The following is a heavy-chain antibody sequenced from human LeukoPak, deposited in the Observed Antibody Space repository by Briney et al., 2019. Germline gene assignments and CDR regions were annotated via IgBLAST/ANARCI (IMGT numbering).Heavy chain of an antibody. Sequence: ASVKVSCKASGYTFTSYAMHWVRQAPGQRLEWMGWINAGNGSTKYSQKFQSRVTITRDTSASTAYMELSSLRSEDTAVYYCARDRLSGWSFDYWGQGTLVTVSS. J-gene: IGHJ4*02. D-gene: IGHD6-19*01. CDR3: ARDRLSGWSFDY. CDR1: GYTFTSYA. V-gene: IGHV1-3*01. CDR2: INAGNGST.